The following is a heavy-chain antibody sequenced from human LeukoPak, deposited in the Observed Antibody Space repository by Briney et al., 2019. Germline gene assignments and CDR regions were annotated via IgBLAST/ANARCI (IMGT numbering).Heavy chain of an antibody. CDR2: LYSGGTT. J-gene: IGHJ3*02. Sequence: GGSLRLSCEAPGLIVSTNYLSGVRQAPGKGLEWVPVLYSGGTTYYADSVKGRFTISRDNSKNTLYLQMNSLRAEDTAVYYCASYSYYYDSSGLLDAFDIWGQGTMVTVSS. D-gene: IGHD3-22*01. CDR3: ASYSYYYDSSGLLDAFDI. V-gene: IGHV3-66*01. CDR1: GLIVSTNY.